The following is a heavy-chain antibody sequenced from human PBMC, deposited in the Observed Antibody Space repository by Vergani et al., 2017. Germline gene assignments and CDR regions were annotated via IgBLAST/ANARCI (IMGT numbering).Heavy chain of an antibody. CDR3: AKDKGIAAAGTIIDY. Sequence: EVQLVESGGVVVQPGGSLRLSCAASGFTFDGYAMHWVRQAPGKGLEWVSLISWDGGSTYYADSVKGRFTISRDNSKNSLYLQMNSLRAEDTALYYCAKDKGIAAAGTIIDYWGQGTLVTVSS. J-gene: IGHJ4*02. CDR2: ISWDGGST. V-gene: IGHV3-43D*03. CDR1: GFTFDGYA. D-gene: IGHD6-13*01.